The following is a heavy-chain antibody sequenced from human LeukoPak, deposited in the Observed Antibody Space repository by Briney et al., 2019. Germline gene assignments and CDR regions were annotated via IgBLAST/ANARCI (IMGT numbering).Heavy chain of an antibody. CDR3: ARDLYCGGDCYPDAFDI. D-gene: IGHD2-21*02. V-gene: IGHV1-46*01. CDR2: INPSGGST. Sequence: ASVKVSCKASGYTFTGYYMHWVRQAPGQGLEWMGIINPSGGSTSYAQKFQGRVTMTRDMSTSTVYMELSSLRSEDTAVYYCARDLYCGGDCYPDAFDIWGQGTMVTVSS. CDR1: GYTFTGYY. J-gene: IGHJ3*02.